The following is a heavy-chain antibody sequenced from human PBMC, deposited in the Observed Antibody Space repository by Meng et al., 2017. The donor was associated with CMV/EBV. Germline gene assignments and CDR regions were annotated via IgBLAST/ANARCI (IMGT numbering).Heavy chain of an antibody. CDR1: GDSISGYY. Sequence: SETLSLTCTVSGDSISGYYWSWIRQPPGKGLEWIGHIHDSGSTYYNPSLKSRVTISVDTSKNQFSLQLSSVTAADTAVYYCERVWEGFWSGFSTFDYWGQGTLVTVSS. J-gene: IGHJ4*02. CDR2: IHDSGST. CDR3: ERVWEGFWSGFSTFDY. D-gene: IGHD3-3*01. V-gene: IGHV4-59*01.